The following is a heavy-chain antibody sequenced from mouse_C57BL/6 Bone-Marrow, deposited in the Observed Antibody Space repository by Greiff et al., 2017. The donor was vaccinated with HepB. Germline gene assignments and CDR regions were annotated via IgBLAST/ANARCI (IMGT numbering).Heavy chain of an antibody. CDR1: GFTFSSYG. J-gene: IGHJ3*01. D-gene: IGHD1-1*01. CDR3: ARPGDYYGSSYVAY. CDR2: ISSGGSYT. Sequence: EVKVVESGGDLVKPGGSLKLSCAASGFTFSSYGMSWVRQTPDKRLEWVATISSGGSYTYYPDSVKGRFTISRDNAKNTLYLQMSSLKSEDPAMYYCARPGDYYGSSYVAYWGQGTLVTVSA. V-gene: IGHV5-6*01.